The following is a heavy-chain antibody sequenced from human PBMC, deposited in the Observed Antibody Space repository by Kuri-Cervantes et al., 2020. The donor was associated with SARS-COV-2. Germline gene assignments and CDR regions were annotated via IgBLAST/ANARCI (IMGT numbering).Heavy chain of an antibody. CDR2: INHSGST. V-gene: IGHV4-34*01. Sequence: GSLRLSCAVYGGSFSGYYWSWIRQPPGKGLEWIGEINHSGSTYYNPSLKGRVTISVDTSKNQFSLKLSSVTAADTAVYYCARTTPYDFWSGYYSGCYFDYWGQGTLVTVSS. CDR1: GGSFSGYY. CDR3: ARTTPYDFWSGYYSGCYFDY. D-gene: IGHD3-3*01. J-gene: IGHJ4*02.